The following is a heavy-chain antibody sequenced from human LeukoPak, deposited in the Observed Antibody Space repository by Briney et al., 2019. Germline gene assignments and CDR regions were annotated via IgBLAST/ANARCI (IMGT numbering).Heavy chain of an antibody. V-gene: IGHV4-39*07. J-gene: IGHJ4*02. Sequence: PSETLSLTCTVSGGSISSSSYYWGWIRQPPGKGLEWIGSIYYSGSTYYNPSLKSRVTISVDTSKNQFSLKLSSVTAADTAVYYCARDGTRITMVRGVKKPLDYWGQGTPVTVSS. CDR3: ARDGTRITMVRGVKKPLDY. CDR2: IYYSGST. D-gene: IGHD3-10*01. CDR1: GGSISSSSYY.